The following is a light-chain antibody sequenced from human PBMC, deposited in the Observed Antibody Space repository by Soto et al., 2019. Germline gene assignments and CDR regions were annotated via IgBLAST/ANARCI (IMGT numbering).Light chain of an antibody. CDR1: SSDVGGYNY. J-gene: IGLJ3*02. CDR2: EVS. V-gene: IGLV2-14*01. CDR3: GSFTTSRIWV. Sequence: QSALTQPASVSGSPGQSITISCTGTSSDVGGYNYVSWSQQHPGKAPQLMIYEVSNRPSGVSNRFSGSKSGNTASLTISGLQVEDEAEYFCGSFTTSRIWVFGGGTKVTVL.